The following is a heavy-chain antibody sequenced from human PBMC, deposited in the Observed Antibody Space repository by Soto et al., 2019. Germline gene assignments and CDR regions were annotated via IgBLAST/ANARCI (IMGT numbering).Heavy chain of an antibody. CDR3: AKDIYDILTGYSRGDGIDL. Sequence: EVQLVESGGDLVQPGRSLRLACTASGFKFDDYAMHWVRQAPGKGLEWVSGISWKSGSMNYADSVKGRFTISRDNAKNSLYLQMNSLRSEDTALYYCAKDIYDILTGYSRGDGIDLWGHGTMVTVSS. J-gene: IGHJ3*01. CDR1: GFKFDDYA. V-gene: IGHV3-9*01. CDR2: ISWKSGSM. D-gene: IGHD3-9*01.